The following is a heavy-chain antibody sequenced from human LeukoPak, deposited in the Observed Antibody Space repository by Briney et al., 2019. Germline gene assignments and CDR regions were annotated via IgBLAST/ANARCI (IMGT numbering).Heavy chain of an antibody. CDR2: INHSGST. V-gene: IGHV4-34*01. CDR3: ARGGLKVVVAATGTFDY. CDR1: GGSFSGYY. J-gene: IGHJ4*02. Sequence: SSETLSLTCAVYGGSFSGYYRSWIRQPPGKGLEWIGEINHSGSTNYNPSLKSRVTISVDTSKNQFSLKLSSVTAADTAVYYCARGGLKVVVAATGTFDYWGQGTLVTVSS. D-gene: IGHD2-15*01.